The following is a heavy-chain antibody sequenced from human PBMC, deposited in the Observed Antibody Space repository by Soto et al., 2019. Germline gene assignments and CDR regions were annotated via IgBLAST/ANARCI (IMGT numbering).Heavy chain of an antibody. CDR2: IFHSGGT. CDR3: ARNPFDY. J-gene: IGHJ4*02. CDR1: GGSISSNYW. Sequence: QVQLQESGPGLVKPSGTLSLTCAVSGGSISSNYWWSWVRQPPGKGREWIGEIFHSGGTNYNPSLKSRVTISMDKSDNQFSLKLSSVTAADTAVYYCARNPFDYWGQGTLVTVSS. V-gene: IGHV4-4*02.